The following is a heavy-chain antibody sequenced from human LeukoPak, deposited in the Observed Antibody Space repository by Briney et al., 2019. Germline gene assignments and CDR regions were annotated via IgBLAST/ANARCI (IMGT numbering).Heavy chain of an antibody. D-gene: IGHD2-8*01. V-gene: IGHV4-39*07. J-gene: IGHJ5*02. CDR3: ARDFACTNGVCSTRGTNCCDP. CDR2: IYYSGTT. CDR1: GPSISSSSYY. Sequence: SETMSLTSTVYGPSISSSSYYWDWIRQPPGKGLEWIGIIYYSGTTYYNPSLKSRVTISVDTSKNQFSLKMSSVTAADTAVYYCARDFACTNGVCSTRGTNCCDPGGQGTGVTVS.